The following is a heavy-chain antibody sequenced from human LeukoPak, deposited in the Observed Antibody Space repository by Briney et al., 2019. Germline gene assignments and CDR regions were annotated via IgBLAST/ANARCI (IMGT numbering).Heavy chain of an antibody. CDR3: ARAVSGRFDY. D-gene: IGHD6-19*01. J-gene: IGHJ4*02. V-gene: IGHV4-59*08. CDR1: GGSISSYY. Sequence: SETLSLTCTVSGGSISSYYWGWIRQPPGKGLEWTGYIYYSGSTNYNPSLNSRVTISVDTSKNQFSLRLSSVTAADTAIYYCARAVSGRFDYWGQGTLVTVSS. CDR2: IYYSGST.